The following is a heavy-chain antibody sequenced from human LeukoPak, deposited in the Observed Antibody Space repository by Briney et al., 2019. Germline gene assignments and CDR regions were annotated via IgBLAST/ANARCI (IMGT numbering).Heavy chain of an antibody. Sequence: GGSLRLSCAASGFTFSSYAMSWVRQAPGKGLEWVSAISGSGGSTYYADSVKGRFTISRDKSKNTLYLQMSSLRAEDTAVYYCAKALCERIVVVTEWGQGTLVTVSS. CDR1: GFTFSSYA. V-gene: IGHV3-23*01. D-gene: IGHD3-22*01. CDR3: AKALCERIVVVTE. CDR2: ISGSGGST. J-gene: IGHJ4*02.